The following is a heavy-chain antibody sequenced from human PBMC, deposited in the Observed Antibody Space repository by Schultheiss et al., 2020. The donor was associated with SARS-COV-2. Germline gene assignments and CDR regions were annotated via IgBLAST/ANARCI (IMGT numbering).Heavy chain of an antibody. Sequence: SETLSLTCAVYGGSFSGYYWSWIRQPPGKGLEWIGYIYYSGSTNYNPSLKSRVTISVDTSKNQFSLKLSSVTAADTAVYYCARDQGGGYSSSWYVYWGQGTLVTVSS. J-gene: IGHJ4*02. V-gene: IGHV4-59*12. CDR3: ARDQGGGYSSSWYVY. CDR1: GGSFSGYY. D-gene: IGHD6-13*01. CDR2: IYYSGST.